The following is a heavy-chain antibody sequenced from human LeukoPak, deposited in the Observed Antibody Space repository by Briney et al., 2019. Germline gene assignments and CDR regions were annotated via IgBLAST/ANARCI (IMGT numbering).Heavy chain of an antibody. J-gene: IGHJ4*02. CDR3: ARESWQTVTGAHGY. CDR1: GYTFINYG. V-gene: IGHV1-18*01. D-gene: IGHD6-19*01. CDR2: ISVYNGNT. Sequence: ASVKVSCKASGYTFINYGISWVRQAPGQGLEWMGWISVYNGNTNYAQKLQGRVTMTRDTSTTTAYMELRSLRSDDTAVYYCARESWQTVTGAHGYWGQGTLVTVSS.